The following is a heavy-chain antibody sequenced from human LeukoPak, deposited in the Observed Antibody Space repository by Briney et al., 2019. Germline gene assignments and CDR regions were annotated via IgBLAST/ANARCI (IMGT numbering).Heavy chain of an antibody. CDR3: ARDAGHCSGGYCYSPRRFDF. CDR1: GFAFDDYA. D-gene: IGHD2-15*01. V-gene: IGHV3-43*02. CDR2: ISADGTMI. J-gene: IGHJ4*02. Sequence: GGSLRLSCAASGFAFDDYAMHWVRQAPGKGLEWVSVISADGTMIYYGESMKGRFTISRDNSKNSLSLRMTSLRTEDTAFYYCARDAGHCSGGYCYSPRRFDFWGQGTLVTVSS.